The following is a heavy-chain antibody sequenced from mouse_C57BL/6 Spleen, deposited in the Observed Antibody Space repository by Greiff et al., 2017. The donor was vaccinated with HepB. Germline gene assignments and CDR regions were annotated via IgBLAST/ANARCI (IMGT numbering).Heavy chain of an antibody. V-gene: IGHV5-9*01. CDR3: ARHPYYYGSSYLYFDY. J-gene: IGHJ2*01. CDR1: GFTFSSYT. CDR2: ISGGGGNT. D-gene: IGHD1-1*01. Sequence: EVKVVESGGGLVKPGGSLKLSCAASGFTFSSYTMSWVRQTPEKRLEWVATISGGGGNTYYPDSVKGRFTISRDNAKNTLYLQMSSLRSEDTALYYCARHPYYYGSSYLYFDYWGQGTTLTVSS.